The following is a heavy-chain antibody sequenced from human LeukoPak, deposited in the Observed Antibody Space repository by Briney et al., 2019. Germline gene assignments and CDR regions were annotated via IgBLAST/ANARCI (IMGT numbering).Heavy chain of an antibody. D-gene: IGHD6-19*01. CDR1: GFTFSSYA. CDR3: AKDLGYSSGWSLDY. J-gene: IGHJ4*02. V-gene: IGHV3-23*01. Sequence: GGSLRLSCAASGFTFSSYAMSWVRQAPGKGLEWVSAISGSGGSTYYADSVKGRFTISRDNSKNTLYLQMNSLRAEDTAVYYCAKDLGYSSGWSLDYWGQGTLVTVSS. CDR2: ISGSGGST.